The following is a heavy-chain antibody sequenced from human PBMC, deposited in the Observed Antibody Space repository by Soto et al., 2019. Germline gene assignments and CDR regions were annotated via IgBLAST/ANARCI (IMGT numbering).Heavy chain of an antibody. Sequence: SGGSLRLSCAASGFPFSTYAMSWVRQAPGKGLEWVSLISGSGDTTYYADSVKGRFTISRDNAKNTLYLQMNSLRAEDTAAYYCAKDMLQWLVVGHDAFDLWGQGTMVTVSS. CDR2: ISGSGDTT. D-gene: IGHD6-19*01. CDR1: GFPFSTYA. J-gene: IGHJ3*01. V-gene: IGHV3-23*01. CDR3: AKDMLQWLVVGHDAFDL.